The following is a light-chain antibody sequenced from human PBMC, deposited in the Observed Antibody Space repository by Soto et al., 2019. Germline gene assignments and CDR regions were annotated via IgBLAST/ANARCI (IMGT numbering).Light chain of an antibody. V-gene: IGKV1-39*01. CDR3: QQSYSSPRT. J-gene: IGKJ1*01. Sequence: DIQMTQSPSSLSASVGDRVTITCRASQSISSYLNWYQQKPGKAPKLLIYAASSLQSGVPSRFSGSGSGTDLTLTISSLQPEDFATCYCQQSYSSPRTFGKGTKVDIK. CDR1: QSISSY. CDR2: AAS.